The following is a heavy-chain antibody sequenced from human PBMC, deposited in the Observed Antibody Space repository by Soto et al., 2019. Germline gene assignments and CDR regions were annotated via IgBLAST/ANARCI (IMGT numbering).Heavy chain of an antibody. CDR1: GGSFSGYY. J-gene: IGHJ4*02. D-gene: IGHD2-15*01. Sequence: SETLSLTCAVYGGSFSGYYWGWIRQPPGRGLEWIGNIDYNGVTYSNPSLKSRVTISRDTSKNQFSLKLTSVTAADTALYYCGKVLVGATGHTDSDSWGPGTLVTVSS. V-gene: IGHV4-34*01. CDR3: GKVLVGATGHTDSDS. CDR2: IDYNGVT.